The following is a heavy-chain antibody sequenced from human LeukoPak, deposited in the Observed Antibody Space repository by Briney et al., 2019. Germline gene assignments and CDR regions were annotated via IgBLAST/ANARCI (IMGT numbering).Heavy chain of an antibody. Sequence: ASVKVSCKASGGTFSSYTISWVRQAPGQGLEWMGRIIPILGIANYAQKFQGRVTTTADKSASTAYMELSSLRSEDTAVYYCATYSNYVYYYYYYMDVWGKGTTVTVSS. CDR1: GGTFSSYT. CDR3: ATYSNYVYYYYYYMDV. J-gene: IGHJ6*03. D-gene: IGHD4-11*01. V-gene: IGHV1-69*02. CDR2: IIPILGIA.